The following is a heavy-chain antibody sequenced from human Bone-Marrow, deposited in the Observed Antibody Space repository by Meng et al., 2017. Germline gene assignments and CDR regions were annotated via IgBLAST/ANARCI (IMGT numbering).Heavy chain of an antibody. CDR3: AKVRSSGYYYWGYAFDI. CDR2: ISSSGSTI. CDR1: GFTFSSYE. J-gene: IGHJ3*02. Sequence: GGSLRLSCAASGFTFSSYEMNWVRQAPGKGLEWVSYISSSGSTIYYADSVKGRFTISRDNAKNSLYLQMNSLRAEDTAVYYCAKVRSSGYYYWGYAFDIWGQGAMVTVSS. D-gene: IGHD3-22*01. V-gene: IGHV3-48*03.